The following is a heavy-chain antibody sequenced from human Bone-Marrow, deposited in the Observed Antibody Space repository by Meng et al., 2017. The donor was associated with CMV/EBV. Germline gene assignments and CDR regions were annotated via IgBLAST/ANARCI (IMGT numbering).Heavy chain of an antibody. D-gene: IGHD2-2*01. J-gene: IGHJ6*02. CDR3: AKGVTDIVVVPAVDGMDV. V-gene: IGHV3-20*04. Sequence: GGSLRLSCAASGFTFDDYGMSWVRQAPGKGLEWVSGINWNGGSTGYADSVKGRFTISRDNAKNSLYLQMNSLRAEDTAVYYCAKGVTDIVVVPAVDGMDVWGQGTTVTVSS. CDR1: GFTFDDYG. CDR2: INWNGGST.